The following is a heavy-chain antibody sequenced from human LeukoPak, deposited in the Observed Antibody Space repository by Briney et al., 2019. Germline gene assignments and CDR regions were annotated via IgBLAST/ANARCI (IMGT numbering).Heavy chain of an antibody. CDR1: GFTFSSYR. D-gene: IGHD3-10*01. J-gene: IGHJ4*02. CDR2: IKQDGSEK. V-gene: IGHV3-7*03. Sequence: GSLRLSCAASGFTFSSYRMSWVRQAPGKGLEWVANIKQDGSEKYYVDSVKGRFTISRDNAKNSLYLQMNSLRAEDTAVYYCARDLARGSGSEPTPSFDYWGQGTLVTVSS. CDR3: ARDLARGSGSEPTPSFDY.